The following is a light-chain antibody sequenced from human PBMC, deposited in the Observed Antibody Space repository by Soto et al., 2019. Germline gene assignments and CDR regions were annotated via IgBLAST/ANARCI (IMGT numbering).Light chain of an antibody. V-gene: IGKV3-20*01. CDR1: QSVSSN. Sequence: EIVMTQSPATLSMSPGERATLSCRASQSVSSNLVWYQHKPGQAPRLLIYGTSSRATGIPDRFSGSGSGTDFTLTISRLEPEDFAVYYCQQYDRSPWTFGQGTKVDIK. CDR3: QQYDRSPWT. CDR2: GTS. J-gene: IGKJ1*01.